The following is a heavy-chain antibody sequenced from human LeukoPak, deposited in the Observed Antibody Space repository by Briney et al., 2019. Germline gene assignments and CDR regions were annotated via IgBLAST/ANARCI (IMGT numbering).Heavy chain of an antibody. CDR1: GFTFGSPP. V-gene: IGHV3-7*01. CDR2: IKQDGNEK. D-gene: IGHD6-19*01. J-gene: IGHJ4*02. Sequence: GGSLRLSCAASGFTFGSPPMSWVRQPPGKGLEWVANIKQDGNEKHYVDSVKGRFITSSDNAKNSVYLQMNSLRVEDTAVYYCAREGWYCFDYWGQGTLVTVSS. CDR3: AREGWYCFDY.